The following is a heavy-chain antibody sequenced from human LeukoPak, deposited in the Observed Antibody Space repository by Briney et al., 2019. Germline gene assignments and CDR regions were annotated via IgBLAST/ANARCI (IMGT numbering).Heavy chain of an antibody. Sequence: SETLSLTCTVSGRSVSSGRNYCSWIPQPPGKGLQGIWYIHYSGSTSHNPALKSRVTITVDTSKNQFSLKLSSVTAAETAVYYCARVLYGSGTYYFDYWGQGTLVTVSS. J-gene: IGHJ4*02. V-gene: IGHV4-61*01. CDR1: GRSVSSGRNY. CDR2: IHYSGST. D-gene: IGHD3-10*01. CDR3: ARVLYGSGTYYFDY.